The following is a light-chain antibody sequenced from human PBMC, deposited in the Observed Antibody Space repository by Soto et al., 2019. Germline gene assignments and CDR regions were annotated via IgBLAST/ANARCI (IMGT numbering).Light chain of an antibody. J-gene: IGLJ3*02. V-gene: IGLV2-8*01. CDR1: GNDVGGYNY. CDR2: EVS. Sequence: QSALTQPPSASGSPGQSVTISCTGTGNDVGGYNYVSWYQQHPGKAPKLIIYEVSKRPSGVPHRFSGSKSGNTASLTVSGLQAEDEADYYCTSYAGSDNWGVVGGGTKLTVL. CDR3: TSYAGSDNWGV.